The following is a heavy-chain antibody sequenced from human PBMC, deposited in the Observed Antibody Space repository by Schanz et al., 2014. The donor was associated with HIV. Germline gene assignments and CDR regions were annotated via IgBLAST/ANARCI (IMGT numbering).Heavy chain of an antibody. CDR2: IIPIFATP. J-gene: IGHJ3*02. D-gene: IGHD6-6*01. CDR3: ARGLKDSSSSEAFHI. CDR1: GDTFTGDF. V-gene: IGHV1-69*01. Sequence: QVQLVQSGAEVKKPGASVKVSCKASGDTFTGDFMHWVRQAPGQGLEWMGGIIPIFATPNYAQKFQGRVTITADESTSTAYMELSSLRSDDTAMYYCARGLKDSSSSEAFHIWGQGTMVTVSS.